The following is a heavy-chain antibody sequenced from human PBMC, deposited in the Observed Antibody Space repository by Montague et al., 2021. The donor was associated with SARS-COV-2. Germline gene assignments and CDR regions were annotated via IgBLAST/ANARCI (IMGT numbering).Heavy chain of an antibody. V-gene: IGHV4-59*01. D-gene: IGHD2/OR15-2a*01. CDR1: GGSISSYY. Sequence: SETRSLTCTVSGGSISSYYWSWIRQPPGKGLEWIGYIYYSGSTNYNPSLKSRVTISVDTSKNQFSLRLSSVTAADTAAYYCARDLPPSRPRNPVWGQGTLVTVSS. CDR3: ARDLPPSRPRNPV. J-gene: IGHJ4*02. CDR2: IYYSGST.